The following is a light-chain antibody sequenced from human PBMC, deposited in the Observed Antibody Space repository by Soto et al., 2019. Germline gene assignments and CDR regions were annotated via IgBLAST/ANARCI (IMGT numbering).Light chain of an antibody. CDR1: QSISSY. J-gene: IGKJ5*01. CDR3: QQSYSTTIT. Sequence: DIQIAQSPSSLSASVADRVTITCRASQSISSYLNWYQQKPGKAPKLLIYAASSLQSGVPSRFSGSGSGTDFTLTISSLQPEDFATYYCQQSYSTTITFGQGTRLETK. CDR2: AAS. V-gene: IGKV1-39*01.